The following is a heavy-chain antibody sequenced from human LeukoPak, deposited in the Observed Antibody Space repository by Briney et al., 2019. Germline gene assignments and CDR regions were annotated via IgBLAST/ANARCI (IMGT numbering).Heavy chain of an antibody. CDR3: ARDLRITMIVVAGAGAFDI. Sequence: SGTLSLTCAVSGGSISSSNWWGWIRQPPGKGLEWIGSIYYSGSTYYNPSLKSRVTISVDTSKNQFSLKLNSVTAADTAVYYCARDLRITMIVVAGAGAFDIWGQGTMVTVSS. J-gene: IGHJ3*02. D-gene: IGHD3-22*01. CDR2: IYYSGST. V-gene: IGHV4-39*07. CDR1: GGSISSSNW.